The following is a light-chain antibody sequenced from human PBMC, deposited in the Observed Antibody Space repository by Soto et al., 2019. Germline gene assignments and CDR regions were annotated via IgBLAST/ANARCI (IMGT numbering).Light chain of an antibody. V-gene: IGLV7-46*01. CDR3: LLFYSDVRWV. CDR2: DTS. J-gene: IGLJ2*01. CDR1: TGAVTSGHY. Sequence: QAVVTQEPSLTVSPGGTVTITCGSSTGAVTSGHYPYWFQQTPGQAPRTLIYDTSNKHSWTPARFSGSLLGGEAALTLSGAQPEEEAEYYCLLFYSDVRWVFGGGTQLTVL.